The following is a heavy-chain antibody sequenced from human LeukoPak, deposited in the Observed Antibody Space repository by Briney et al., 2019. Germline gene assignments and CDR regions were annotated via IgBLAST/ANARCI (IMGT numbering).Heavy chain of an antibody. CDR3: AKDYCSSTSCYTDY. CDR1: GFIFNNYA. CDR2: ISWNSGSI. J-gene: IGHJ4*02. Sequence: GGSLRLSCAGSGFIFNNYAMHWVRQPPGKGLEWVSGISWNSGSIDYADSVKGRFTISRDNAKNSLYLQMNSLRVEDTAFYYCAKDYCSSTSCYTDYWGQGTLVTVSS. V-gene: IGHV3-9*01. D-gene: IGHD2-2*02.